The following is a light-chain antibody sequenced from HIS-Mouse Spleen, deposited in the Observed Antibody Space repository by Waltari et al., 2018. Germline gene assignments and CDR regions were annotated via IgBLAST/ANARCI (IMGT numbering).Light chain of an antibody. V-gene: IGLV1-51*01. CDR3: GTWDSSLSAVV. CDR2: DNN. Sequence: QSVLTQPPSVSAAPGQKVTISCSGSSPNIRINSVPWYQQPPGTAPKLLIYDNNKRPSGIPDRFSGSKSGTSATLGITGLQTGDEADYYCGTWDSSLSAVVFGGGTKLTVL. CDR1: SPNIRINS. J-gene: IGLJ2*01.